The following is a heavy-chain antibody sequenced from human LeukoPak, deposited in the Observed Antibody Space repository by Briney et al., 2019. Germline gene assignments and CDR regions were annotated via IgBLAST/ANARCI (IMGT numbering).Heavy chain of an antibody. J-gene: IGHJ4*02. CDR2: MYYSGNT. CDR1: GGSISSYY. CDR3: ARRRGYSSSVDY. Sequence: SETLSLTCTVSGGSISSYYCDWIRQPPGKGLEWIGTMYYSGNTFYNPSLKSRVTTSVDTSKNQFSLKLSSVTAADTAVYYCARRRGYSSSVDYWGQGTLVTVSS. V-gene: IGHV4-39*01. D-gene: IGHD6-6*01.